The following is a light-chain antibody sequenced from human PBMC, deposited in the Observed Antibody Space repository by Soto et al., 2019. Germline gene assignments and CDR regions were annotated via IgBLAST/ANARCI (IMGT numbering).Light chain of an antibody. CDR2: AAS. Sequence: DIPMTQSPSSLSASVGDRVSITCRASQGISKYLAWYQQKPGKVPEVLIYAASTLQSGVPSRFSGNGSGTDFTLPISSLQPEDVETYYCQRYKSVPLAFGGGTKVEIK. CDR3: QRYKSVPLA. V-gene: IGKV1-27*01. J-gene: IGKJ4*01. CDR1: QGISKY.